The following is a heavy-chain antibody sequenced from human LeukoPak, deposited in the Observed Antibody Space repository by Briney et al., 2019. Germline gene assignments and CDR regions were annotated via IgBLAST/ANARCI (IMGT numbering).Heavy chain of an antibody. V-gene: IGHV3-30*03. D-gene: IGHD3-3*01. J-gene: IGHJ3*02. CDR3: AREASIFWSGYHDAFDI. CDR2: ISYDGSNK. CDR1: GITFSSYG. Sequence: PGGSLRLSCAASGITFSSYGMHWVRQAPGKGLEWVALISYDGSNKYYADSVKGRFTISRGNAKNSLYLQMNSLRAEDTAVYYCAREASIFWSGYHDAFDIWGQGTMVTVSS.